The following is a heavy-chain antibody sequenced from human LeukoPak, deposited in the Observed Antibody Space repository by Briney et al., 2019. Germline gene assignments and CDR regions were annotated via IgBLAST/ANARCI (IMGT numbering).Heavy chain of an antibody. Sequence: GGSLRLSCAASGFTFSSYAMSWVRQAPGQGLEWVSAISGSGGSTYYADSVKGRFTISRDNSKNTLYLQMNSLRAEDTAVYYCANRGGAYYYDSSGYYYWGQGTLVTVSS. D-gene: IGHD3-22*01. CDR1: GFTFSSYA. CDR3: ANRGGAYYYDSSGYYY. J-gene: IGHJ4*02. CDR2: ISGSGGST. V-gene: IGHV3-23*01.